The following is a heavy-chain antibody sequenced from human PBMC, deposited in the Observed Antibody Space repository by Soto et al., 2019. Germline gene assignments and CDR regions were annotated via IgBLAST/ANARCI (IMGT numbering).Heavy chain of an antibody. D-gene: IGHD1-26*01. J-gene: IGHJ4*02. CDR3: AKVSDGNFLDY. Sequence: PWGSLRLSCAASGFTFISCAIIWFRQAPGKGLECVSSISGSSTTTDYAESVKGRFTISRVNSENTLYLQMNSLRAEDTAVYYCAKVSDGNFLDYWGRGTLVTVSS. CDR2: ISGSSTTT. V-gene: IGHV3-23*01. CDR1: GFTFISCA.